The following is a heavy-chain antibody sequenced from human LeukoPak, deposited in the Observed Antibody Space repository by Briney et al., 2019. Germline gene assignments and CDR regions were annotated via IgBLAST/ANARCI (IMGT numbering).Heavy chain of an antibody. CDR1: WNSVYNNSAG. D-gene: IGHD5-18*01. Sequence: SQTLSLTCAISWNSVYNNSAGWSWIRQSPSRGLGWLGTAYYKSKWYNNYAVSVKSRITTNPDTSENHCSLQPNAVTPEDTAVYYCARGYGYYFDYWGQGTLVTVSS. J-gene: IGHJ4*02. V-gene: IGHV6-1*01. CDR3: ARGYGYYFDY. CDR2: AYYKSKWYN.